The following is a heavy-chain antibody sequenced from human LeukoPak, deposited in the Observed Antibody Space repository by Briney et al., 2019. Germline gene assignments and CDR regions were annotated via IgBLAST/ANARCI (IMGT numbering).Heavy chain of an antibody. J-gene: IGHJ4*02. CDR2: IWYDGSNK. CDR3: AKDSHPYYYDSSGYYKYPFDY. D-gene: IGHD3-22*01. Sequence: PGRSLRLSCAASGFTFSSYGMHWVRQAPGKGLEWVAVIWYDGSNKYYADSLKGRFSISRDNSQNTLYLQMNSLRAEDKAVYYCAKDSHPYYYDSSGYYKYPFDYWGQGTLVTVSS. V-gene: IGHV3-33*06. CDR1: GFTFSSYG.